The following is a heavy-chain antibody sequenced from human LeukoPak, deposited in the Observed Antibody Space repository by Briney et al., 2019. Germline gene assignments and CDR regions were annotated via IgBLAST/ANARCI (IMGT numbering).Heavy chain of an antibody. J-gene: IGHJ4*02. CDR2: INPNSGGT. CDR3: ARGRGYSYGLDY. Sequence: ASVKVSCKASGYTFTGYYMHWVRQAPGQGLEWMGWINPNSGGTNYAQKFQGWVTMTRDTSISTAYMEPSRLRSDDTAVYYCARGRGYSYGLDYWGQGTLVTVSS. CDR1: GYTFTGYY. D-gene: IGHD5-18*01. V-gene: IGHV1-2*04.